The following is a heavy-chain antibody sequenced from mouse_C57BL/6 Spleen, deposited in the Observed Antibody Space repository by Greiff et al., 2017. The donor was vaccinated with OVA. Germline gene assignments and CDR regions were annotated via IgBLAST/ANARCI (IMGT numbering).Heavy chain of an antibody. CDR1: GYTFTSYW. CDR3: ARRYSNWYFDV. D-gene: IGHD2-5*01. CDR2: IDPSDSYT. J-gene: IGHJ1*03. Sequence: VQLQQPGAELVKPGASVKLSCKASGYTFTSYWMQWVKQRPGQGLEWIGEIDPSDSYTNYNQKFKGKATLTVDTSSSPAYMQLSSLTSEDSAVYYCARRYSNWYFDVWGTGTTVTVSS. V-gene: IGHV1-50*01.